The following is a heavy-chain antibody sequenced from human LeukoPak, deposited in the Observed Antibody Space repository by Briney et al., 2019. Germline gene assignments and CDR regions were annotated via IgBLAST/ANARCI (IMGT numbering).Heavy chain of an antibody. J-gene: IGHJ4*02. CDR3: AGGTGFIIKD. CDR1: GFTFSSYS. D-gene: IGHD3-9*01. CDR2: IKQDGSEK. V-gene: IGHV3-7*03. Sequence: PGGSLRLSCAASGFTFSSYSMNWVRQAPGKGLEWVANIKQDGSEKNYVDSVKGRFTISRDNAKNSLYLQMNNLRVEDTAMYYCAGGTGFIIKDWGQGTLATVSS.